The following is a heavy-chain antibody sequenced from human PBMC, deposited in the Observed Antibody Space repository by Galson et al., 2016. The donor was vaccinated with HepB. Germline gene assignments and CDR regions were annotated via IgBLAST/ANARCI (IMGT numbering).Heavy chain of an antibody. J-gene: IGHJ4*02. V-gene: IGHV1-69-2*01. CDR3: ANIADMVAGGTRWSQDFDY. Sequence: VKVSCKVSGYTFTDYYIHWVQQAPGKGLEWMGLVDPEDGETIYAEKFQGRVTITADTSTDTACMELSSLRSEDTGVYYCANIADMVAGGTRWSQDFDYWGQGTLVTVSS. D-gene: IGHD6-13*01. CDR2: VDPEDGET. CDR1: GYTFTDYY.